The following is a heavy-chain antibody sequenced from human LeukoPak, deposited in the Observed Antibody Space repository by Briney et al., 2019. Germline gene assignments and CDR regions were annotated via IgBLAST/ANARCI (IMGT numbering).Heavy chain of an antibody. CDR3: ARAPVATPSEFDY. V-gene: IGHV4-31*03. CDR2: ISYGGNT. CDR1: GGSITSGEHY. D-gene: IGHD5-12*01. Sequence: PSQTLSLTCTVSGGSITSGEHYCSWIRQHPGKGPEWIGYISYGGNTYYNPSLKSRVAISADTPKNQFSLKLSSTTAADTAVYYCARAPVATPSEFDYWGQGTLVTVSS. J-gene: IGHJ4*02.